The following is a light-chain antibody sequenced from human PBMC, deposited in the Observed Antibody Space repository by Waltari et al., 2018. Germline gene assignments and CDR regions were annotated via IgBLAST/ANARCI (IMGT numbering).Light chain of an antibody. V-gene: IGLV2-23*01. CDR2: EDF. J-gene: IGLJ2*01. CDR1: RSDVGSYSV. Sequence: QSALTQPASVSGSPGQSVTISCTEARSDVGSYSVVSWYQQRPGKAPKLLIYEDFKRSSGISNRFAGSKAGNTASLTISGLQAEDEADYYCCSYVGTNNYHLFGGGTKLTVL. CDR3: CSYVGTNNYHL.